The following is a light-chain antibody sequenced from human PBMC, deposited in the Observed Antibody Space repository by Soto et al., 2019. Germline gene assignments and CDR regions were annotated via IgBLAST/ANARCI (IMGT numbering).Light chain of an antibody. CDR1: QSISTY. CDR3: QQSYMDPIT. CDR2: DAS. V-gene: IGKV1-39*01. Sequence: DIQMTQSPSSLSASVGNRVTITCRASQSISTYLNWYQKKTGKAPNLLIYDASRLQSGVPSRFSGSGGGTDFTLSISSVHPEDFATYFCQQSYMDPITFGQGTQMEI. J-gene: IGKJ5*01.